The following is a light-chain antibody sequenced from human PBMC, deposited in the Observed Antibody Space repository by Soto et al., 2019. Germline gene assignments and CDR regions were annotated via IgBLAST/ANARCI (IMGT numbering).Light chain of an antibody. Sequence: QTVVTQEPSFSVSPGGTVTLTCGLNSGSVSNSYYPSWYQQTPGQAPRTLIYNTKTRSPGVPDRFSGSILGNKAALTITGAQADDESHYYCVLYLGSGIVEFGGGTKLTV. J-gene: IGLJ2*01. CDR3: VLYLGSGIVE. V-gene: IGLV8-61*01. CDR2: NTK. CDR1: SGSVSNSYY.